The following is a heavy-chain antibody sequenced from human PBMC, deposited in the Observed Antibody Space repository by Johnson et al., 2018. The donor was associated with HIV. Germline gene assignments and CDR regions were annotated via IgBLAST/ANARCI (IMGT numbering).Heavy chain of an antibody. CDR1: GFTFDDYG. J-gene: IGHJ3*02. CDR2: INWNGGST. CDR3: VRVVVTMIVSDTRPSLGDGRNDAFDI. V-gene: IGHV3-20*04. D-gene: IGHD3-22*01. Sequence: VQLVESGGGVVRPGGSLRLSCAASGFTFDDYGMTWVRQAPGKGLEWVSGINWNGGSTNSADSVKGRFSISRDNAKTSLYLQMNSLRVEDTALYYCVRVVVTMIVSDTRPSLGDGRNDAFDIWGQGTMVTVSS.